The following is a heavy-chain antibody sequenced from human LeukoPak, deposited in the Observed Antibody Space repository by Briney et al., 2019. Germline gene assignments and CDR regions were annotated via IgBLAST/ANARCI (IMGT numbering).Heavy chain of an antibody. CDR3: AKVSMIVVVIYAFDI. CDR1: GFTFSTYA. V-gene: IGHV3-23*01. CDR2: ISVSGGST. J-gene: IGHJ3*02. D-gene: IGHD3-22*01. Sequence: GGSLRLSCAASGFTFSTYAMNWVRQAPGKGLEWVSVISVSGGSTYYADSVKGRFTISRDNSKNTLYLQMNSLRAEDTAVYYCAKVSMIVVVIYAFDIWGQGTMVTVSS.